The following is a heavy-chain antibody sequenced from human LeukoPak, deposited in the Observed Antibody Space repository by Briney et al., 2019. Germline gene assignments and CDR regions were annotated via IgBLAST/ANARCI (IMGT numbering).Heavy chain of an antibody. D-gene: IGHD2-21*02. J-gene: IGHJ6*03. Sequence: PSETLSLTCTVSGYSISTGYYWDWIRQPPGKGLEWIGTFYHGGSTYYNPSLKSRVTISVDTSKNQSSLSLTSVTAADTAVYYCARINCGGDCRGYYYKYYMDVWGKGTTVTISS. CDR2: FYHGGST. V-gene: IGHV4-38-2*02. CDR1: GYSISTGYY. CDR3: ARINCGGDCRGYYYKYYMDV.